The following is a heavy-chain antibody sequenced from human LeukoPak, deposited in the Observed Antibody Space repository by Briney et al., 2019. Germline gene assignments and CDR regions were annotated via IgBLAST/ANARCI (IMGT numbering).Heavy chain of an antibody. CDR2: ISAYNGNT. V-gene: IGHV1-18*01. Sequence: ASVKVSCKASGYTFTSYGISWVRQAPGQGLEWMGWISAYNGNTNYAQKLQGRVTMTTDTSTSTAYMELRSLRSEDTAVYHCARDLYTMVRGVTSPIPFDYWGQGTLVTVSS. D-gene: IGHD3-10*01. CDR3: ARDLYTMVRGVTSPIPFDY. J-gene: IGHJ4*02. CDR1: GYTFTSYG.